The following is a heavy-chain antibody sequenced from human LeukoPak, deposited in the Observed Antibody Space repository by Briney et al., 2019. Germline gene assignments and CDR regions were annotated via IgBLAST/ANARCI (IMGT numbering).Heavy chain of an antibody. V-gene: IGHV3-30*02. CDR1: GFTFSSYG. D-gene: IGHD3-10*01. CDR3: AKDVKAYYYGSGSINYFDY. J-gene: IGHJ4*02. CDR2: IRYDGSNK. Sequence: PGGSLRLSCAASGFTFSSYGMHWVRQAPGKGLEWVAFIRYDGSNKYYADSVKGRFTISRDNSKNTLYLQMNSLRAEDTAVYYCAKDVKAYYYGSGSINYFDYWGQGTLVTVSS.